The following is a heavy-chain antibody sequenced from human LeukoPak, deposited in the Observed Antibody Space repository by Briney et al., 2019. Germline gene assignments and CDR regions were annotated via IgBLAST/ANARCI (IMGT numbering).Heavy chain of an antibody. Sequence: PGGPLRLSCAASGFTFSNYSMTWVRQAPGKGLEWVSSISGSDTSTYYADSVKGRFTISRDNSKNTLELQMDSLRAEDTAVYYCTKARSASSSSCYNYWGQGILVTVSS. J-gene: IGHJ4*02. V-gene: IGHV3-23*01. D-gene: IGHD2-2*02. CDR1: GFTFSNYS. CDR3: TKARSASSSSCYNY. CDR2: ISGSDTST.